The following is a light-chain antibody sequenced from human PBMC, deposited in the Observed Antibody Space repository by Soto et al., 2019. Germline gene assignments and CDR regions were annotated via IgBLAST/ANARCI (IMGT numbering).Light chain of an antibody. Sequence: DIQMTQSPSTLSASVGDRVTITCRASQSISSWLAWYQQKPGKAPKLLIYKASSLESGVPSRFSGSGSGTEFTLSISSLQPDDLATDYCQQYDSFPRTFGQGTKVEIK. CDR1: QSISSW. V-gene: IGKV1-5*03. J-gene: IGKJ1*01. CDR2: KAS. CDR3: QQYDSFPRT.